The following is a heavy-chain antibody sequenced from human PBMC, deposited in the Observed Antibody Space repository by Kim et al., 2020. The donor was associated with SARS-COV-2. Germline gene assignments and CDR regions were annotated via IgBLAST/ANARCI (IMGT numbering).Heavy chain of an antibody. J-gene: IGHJ6*02. CDR2: IYYSGST. CDR1: GGSISSSSYY. Sequence: SETLSLTCTVSGGSISSSSYYWGWIRQPPGKGLEWIGSIYYSGSTYYNPSLKSRVTISVDTSKNQFSLKLSSVTAADTAVYYCARLGYDFWSGYYYGMDVWGQGTTVTVSS. CDR3: ARLGYDFWSGYYYGMDV. V-gene: IGHV4-39*01. D-gene: IGHD3-3*01.